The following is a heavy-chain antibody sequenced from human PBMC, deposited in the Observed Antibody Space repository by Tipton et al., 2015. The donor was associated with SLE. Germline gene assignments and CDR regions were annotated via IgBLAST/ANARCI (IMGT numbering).Heavy chain of an antibody. CDR2: IVVGSGNT. Sequence: QSGPEVKKPGTSVKFSCKASGFTFTSSAMQWVRQARGQRLEWTGWIVVGSGNTNYAPKFQERVTITGDMSTSTAYMELSSLRSVDPALYYCAADRGCSSTSCYDAFDIWGQGTIVPVSS. D-gene: IGHD2-2*01. J-gene: IGHJ3*02. CDR3: AADRGCSSTSCYDAFDI. CDR1: GFTFTSSA. V-gene: IGHV1-58*02.